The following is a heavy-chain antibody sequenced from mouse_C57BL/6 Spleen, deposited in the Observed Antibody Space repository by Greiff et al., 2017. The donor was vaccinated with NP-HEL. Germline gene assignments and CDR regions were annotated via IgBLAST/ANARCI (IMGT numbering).Heavy chain of an antibody. V-gene: IGHV1-22*01. Sequence: VQLQQSGPELVKPGASVKMSCKASGYTFTDYNMHWVKQSHGKSLEWIGYINPNNGGTSYNQKFKGKATLTVNKSSSTAYMELRSLTSEDSAVYYCARNWDGKYYFDYWGQGTTLTVSS. CDR3: ARNWDGKYYFDY. CDR1: GYTFTDYN. D-gene: IGHD4-1*01. CDR2: INPNNGGT. J-gene: IGHJ2*01.